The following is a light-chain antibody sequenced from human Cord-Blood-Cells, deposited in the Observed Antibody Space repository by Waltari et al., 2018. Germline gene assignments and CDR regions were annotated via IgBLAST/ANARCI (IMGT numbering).Light chain of an antibody. J-gene: IGLJ2*01. CDR2: QDS. CDR3: QAWDSSDVV. CDR1: KLGDKY. Sequence: SYELTQPPSVSVSPGQTASITCSGDKLGDKYACWYQQKPGQSPGLVIYQDSKRPSGIPERFSGSNSGNTATLTISGTQAMDEADYYYQAWDSSDVVFGGGTKLTVL. V-gene: IGLV3-1*01.